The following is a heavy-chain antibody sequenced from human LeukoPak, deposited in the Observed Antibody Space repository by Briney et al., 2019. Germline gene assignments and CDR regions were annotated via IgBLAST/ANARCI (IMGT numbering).Heavy chain of an antibody. J-gene: IGHJ4*02. CDR1: GGSIRSYY. D-gene: IGHD1-7*01. CDR2: IYASGTI. Sequence: SETLSLTCTVSGGSIRSYYWSWIRQPAGKGLEWIGRIYASGTITYNPSLKSRVTISVDTSKNQFSLKLSSVTAADTAVYYCARDKWGGTTNWGQGTLVTVSS. V-gene: IGHV4-4*07. CDR3: ARDKWGGTTN.